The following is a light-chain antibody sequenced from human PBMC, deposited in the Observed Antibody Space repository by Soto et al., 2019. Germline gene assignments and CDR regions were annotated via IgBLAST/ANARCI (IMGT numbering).Light chain of an antibody. CDR1: RSVASN. Sequence: EVVMTQSPATLSVSPGERATLSCRASRSVASNLAWYQHKPGQGPRLLLYGASTRASGIPARFSGSGSGTEFTLTISSLQPEDFAVDYCQQYQQWPFYTFGQGTKLEIK. CDR2: GAS. V-gene: IGKV3-15*01. CDR3: QQYQQWPFYT. J-gene: IGKJ2*01.